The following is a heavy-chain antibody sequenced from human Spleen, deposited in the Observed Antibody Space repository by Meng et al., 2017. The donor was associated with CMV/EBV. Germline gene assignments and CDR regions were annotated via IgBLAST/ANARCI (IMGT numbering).Heavy chain of an antibody. V-gene: IGHV4-34*01. D-gene: IGHD3-22*01. CDR3: ARVKGYYYDSSGYYRRGWFDP. J-gene: IGHJ5*02. CDR2: INHSGST. Sequence: FSGYDWSWIRQPPGKGLEWIGEINHSGSTNYNPSLKSRVTISVDTSKNQFSLKLSSVTAADTAVYYCARVKGYYYDSSGYYRRGWFDPWGQGTLVTVSS. CDR1: FSGYD.